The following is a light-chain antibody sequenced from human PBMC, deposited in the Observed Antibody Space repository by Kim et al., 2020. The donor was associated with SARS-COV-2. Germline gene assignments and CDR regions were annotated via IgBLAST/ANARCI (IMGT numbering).Light chain of an antibody. CDR2: WAS. CDR3: QQYYSPPMT. CDR1: QSVLYSSNNKNY. J-gene: IGKJ1*01. Sequence: ATINCKPSQSVLYSSNNKNYLAWYQQKPGQPPKLLIYWASIRESGVPDRFSGSGSGTDFTLTISSLQAEDAAVYYCQQYYSPPMTFGQGTKVDIK. V-gene: IGKV4-1*01.